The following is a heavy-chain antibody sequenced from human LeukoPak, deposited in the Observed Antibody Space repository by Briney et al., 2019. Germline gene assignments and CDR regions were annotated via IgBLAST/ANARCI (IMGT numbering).Heavy chain of an antibody. CDR1: GFTFSDYG. D-gene: IGHD3-22*01. J-gene: IGHJ4*02. Sequence: GGSLRLSCEVSGFTFSDYGMHWVRQAPGKGLEWVAFIRSDGINKNYADSVKGRSTISRDTSKNTLYLQMNSLRAEDTAVYYCAKDSSGFDYWGQGTLVTVSS. CDR3: AKDSSGFDY. CDR2: IRSDGINK. V-gene: IGHV3-30*02.